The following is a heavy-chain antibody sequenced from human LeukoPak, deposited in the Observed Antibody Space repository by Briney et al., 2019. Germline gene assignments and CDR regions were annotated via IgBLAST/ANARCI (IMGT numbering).Heavy chain of an antibody. J-gene: IGHJ4*02. CDR2: ISWNSGSI. D-gene: IGHD1-7*01. CDR1: GFTFDDYA. Sequence: GGSLRLSCAASGFTFDDYAMHWVRQAPGKGLEWVSGISWNSGSIGCADSVKGRFTISRDNAKNSLYLQMNSLRAEDTALYYCAKGGNWNSPDYWGQGTLVTVSS. V-gene: IGHV3-9*01. CDR3: AKGGNWNSPDY.